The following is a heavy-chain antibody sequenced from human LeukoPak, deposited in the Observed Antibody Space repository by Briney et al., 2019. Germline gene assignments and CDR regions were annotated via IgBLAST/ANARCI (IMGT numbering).Heavy chain of an antibody. D-gene: IGHD6-6*01. CDR3: ARASSSSVDYYGMDV. Sequence: GGSLRLSCAAPGFTFSSYDMHWVRQATGKGLEWVSAIGTAGDPYYPGSVKGRFTISRENAKNSLYLQMNSLRAGDTAVYYCARASSSSVDYYGMDVWGQGTTVTVSS. CDR1: GFTFSSYD. J-gene: IGHJ6*02. CDR2: IGTAGDP. V-gene: IGHV3-13*05.